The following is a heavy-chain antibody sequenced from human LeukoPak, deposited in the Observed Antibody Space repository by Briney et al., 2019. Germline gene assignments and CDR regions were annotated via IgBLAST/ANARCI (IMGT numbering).Heavy chain of an antibody. J-gene: IGHJ6*03. CDR2: FDPEDGET. D-gene: IGHD6-6*01. V-gene: IGHV1-24*01. CDR1: GYTLTELS. CDR3: ATGAVSSSPPYYYYYYMDV. Sequence: ASVKVSCKVSGYTLTELSMHWVRQAPGKGLEWMGGFDPEDGETIYAQKFQGRVTMTEDTSTDTAYMELSSLRSEDTAVYYCATGAVSSSPPYYYYYYMDVWGKGTTVTVSS.